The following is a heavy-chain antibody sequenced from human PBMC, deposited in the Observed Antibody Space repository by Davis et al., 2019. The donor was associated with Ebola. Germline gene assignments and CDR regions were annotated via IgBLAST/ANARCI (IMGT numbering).Heavy chain of an antibody. CDR2: INQDGSDQ. D-gene: IGHD1-14*01. J-gene: IGHJ4*02. CDR1: SFTFTAHL. Sequence: PGGSLRLSSSASSFTFTAHLMSWVPPAPGKGLGWVGNINQDGSDQQYVGSVKGRFTVSRDNAKNSLYLQLNSLRAEDTAMYYCSRLRRAEAENYWGQGTLVTVSS. CDR3: SRLRRAEAENY. V-gene: IGHV3-7*03.